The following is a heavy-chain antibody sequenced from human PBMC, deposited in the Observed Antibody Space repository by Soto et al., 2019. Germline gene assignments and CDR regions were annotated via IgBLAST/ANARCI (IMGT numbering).Heavy chain of an antibody. CDR3: GSVFEY. CDR1: GFTFTNYW. Sequence: EVQLVESGGGLVRPGGSLRLSCAVSGFTFTNYWMHWVRQAPGKGLVWVSRINNDGSGTSYADSVKGRFTISRDNAKNPLYLQVDSLRAEDTAVDFCGSVFEYWGQGTLVTVSS. J-gene: IGHJ4*02. CDR2: INNDGSGT. V-gene: IGHV3-74*01.